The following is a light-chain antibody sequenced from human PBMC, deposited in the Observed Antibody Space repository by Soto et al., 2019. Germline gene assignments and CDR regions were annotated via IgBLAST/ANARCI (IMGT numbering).Light chain of an antibody. CDR3: QQFNNYPWT. CDR1: LSIDFY. V-gene: IGKV1-5*03. Sequence: DIQMTQAPSTLSTNVGDRVTITCRASLSIDFYLAWYQQKPGKAPKLLIYEASNLESGISSRFSGSGFGTDFTLTVDSRQPDASATYYCQQFNNYPWTFGQGKKVEIK. J-gene: IGKJ1*01. CDR2: EAS.